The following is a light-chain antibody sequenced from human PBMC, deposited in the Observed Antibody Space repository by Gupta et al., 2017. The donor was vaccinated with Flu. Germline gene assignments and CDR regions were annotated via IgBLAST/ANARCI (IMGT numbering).Light chain of an antibody. CDR1: QSVSSSY. J-gene: IGKJ2*03. CDR2: GAS. Sequence: EIVLTQSPGTLSLSPGERATLSCRASQSVSSSYLAWYQQKPGQAPRLLIYGASSRATGIPDRVSGSGSGTDFTLTISRLEPEDFAGYYCQQSVYSFGQGTKLEIK. CDR3: QQSVYS. V-gene: IGKV3-20*01.